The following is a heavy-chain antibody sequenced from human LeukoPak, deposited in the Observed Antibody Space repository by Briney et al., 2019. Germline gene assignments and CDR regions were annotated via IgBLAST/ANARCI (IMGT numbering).Heavy chain of an antibody. J-gene: IGHJ5*02. CDR2: INTNSGGT. V-gene: IGHV1-2*02. D-gene: IGHD6-13*01. CDR1: GYTFTGHY. CDR3: ASSWGIATAGGNGWFDP. Sequence: GASVKVSCKASGYTFTGHYIHWVRQAPGQGLEGMGWINTNSGGTNYAQKFQGRVTMTGDRSISTANMELTRLTSDDTAVYYCASSWGIATAGGNGWFDPWGQGTLVTVSS.